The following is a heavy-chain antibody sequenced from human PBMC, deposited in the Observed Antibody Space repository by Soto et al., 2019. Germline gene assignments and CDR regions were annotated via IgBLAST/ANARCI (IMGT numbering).Heavy chain of an antibody. CDR1: GGSISSSSYY. Sequence: SETLSLTCTVSGGSISSSSYYWGWIRQPPGKGLEWIGSIYYSGSTYYNPSLKSRVTISVDTSKNQFSLKLSSVTAADTAVYYCASANDFWSGYFPMGMDVWGQGTTVAVSS. CDR2: IYYSGST. J-gene: IGHJ6*02. V-gene: IGHV4-39*01. CDR3: ASANDFWSGYFPMGMDV. D-gene: IGHD3-3*01.